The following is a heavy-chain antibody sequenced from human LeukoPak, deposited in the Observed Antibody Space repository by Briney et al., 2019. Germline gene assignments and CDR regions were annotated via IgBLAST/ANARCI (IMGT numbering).Heavy chain of an antibody. CDR1: GFTFRDYD. Sequence: RGSLRLSCAASGFTFRDYDMHWVRQVPGRGLEWVSAIGIGDDTHYPDSVKGRFTISRENAKNSLYLQMNTLRDGDTAAYYCIRGGIRVSGIDAFDIWGQGTMVTVSS. D-gene: IGHD5/OR15-5a*01. CDR3: IRGGIRVSGIDAFDI. J-gene: IGHJ3*02. V-gene: IGHV3-13*01. CDR2: IGIGDDT.